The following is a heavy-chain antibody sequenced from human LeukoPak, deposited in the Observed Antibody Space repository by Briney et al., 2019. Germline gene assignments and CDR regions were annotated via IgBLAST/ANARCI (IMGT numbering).Heavy chain of an antibody. Sequence: SETLSLTCTVSGGSISSYYRSWIRQPPGKGLEWIGYIYYSGSTNYNPSLKSRVTISVDTSKNQFSLKLSSVTAADTAVYYCARSRGMGFDYWGQGTLVTVSS. J-gene: IGHJ4*02. D-gene: IGHD3-10*01. CDR1: GGSISSYY. CDR2: IYYSGST. V-gene: IGHV4-59*01. CDR3: ARSRGMGFDY.